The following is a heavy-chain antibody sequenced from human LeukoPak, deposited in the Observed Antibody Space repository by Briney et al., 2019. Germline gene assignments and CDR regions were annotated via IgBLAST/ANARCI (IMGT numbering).Heavy chain of an antibody. Sequence: GGSLRLSCAASGFTFSSYEMNWVRQAPGKGLEWVANIKQDGSEKYYVDSVKGRFTISRDNARNTVYLQMNRLNVDDTALYYCAKIMNPYRSSWTFDFWGQGTLVTVSS. D-gene: IGHD6-13*01. CDR1: GFTFSSYE. V-gene: IGHV3-7*01. CDR3: AKIMNPYRSSWTFDF. CDR2: IKQDGSEK. J-gene: IGHJ4*02.